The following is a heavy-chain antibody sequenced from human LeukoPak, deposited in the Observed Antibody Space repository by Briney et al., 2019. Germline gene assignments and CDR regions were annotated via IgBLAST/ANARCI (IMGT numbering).Heavy chain of an antibody. CDR1: GFTFDDYT. CDR3: AKDSSSSYFDY. J-gene: IGHJ4*02. D-gene: IGHD6-13*01. Sequence: GGSLRLSCAASGFTFDDYTMHWVRQAPGKGLEWVSLISWGGGSTYYADSVKGRFTISRDNSKNSLYLQMNSLRTEDTALYYCAKDSSSSYFDYWGQGTLVTVSS. V-gene: IGHV3-43*01. CDR2: ISWGGGST.